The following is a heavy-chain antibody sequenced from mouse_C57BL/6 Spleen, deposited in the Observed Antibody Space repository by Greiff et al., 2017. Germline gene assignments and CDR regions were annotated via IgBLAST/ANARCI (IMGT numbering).Heavy chain of an antibody. CDR2: IWSGGST. CDR3: ARRGGYDYDDYAMDY. CDR1: GFSLTSYG. Sequence: QVQLKESGPGLVQPSQSLSITCTVSGFSLTSYGVHWVRQSPGKGLEWLGVIWSGGSTDYNAAFISRLSISKDNSKSQVFFKMNSLQADDTAIYYCARRGGYDYDDYAMDYWGQGTSVTVSS. D-gene: IGHD2-4*01. J-gene: IGHJ4*01. V-gene: IGHV2-2*01.